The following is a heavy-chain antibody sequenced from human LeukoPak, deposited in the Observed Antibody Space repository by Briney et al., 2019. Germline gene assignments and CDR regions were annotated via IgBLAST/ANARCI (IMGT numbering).Heavy chain of an antibody. Sequence: GGSMRLSWAASGFTFSSYAVHWVGQAPGKGLEGVAVISYDGSNKYYADSVKGRFTISRENSKNTLYLQMNSLRAEDTAVYYCARDYRITYYYYYGMDVWGQGTTVTVSS. V-gene: IGHV3-30-3*01. J-gene: IGHJ6*02. CDR3: ARDYRITYYYYYGMDV. CDR2: ISYDGSNK. CDR1: GFTFSSYA. D-gene: IGHD5-24*01.